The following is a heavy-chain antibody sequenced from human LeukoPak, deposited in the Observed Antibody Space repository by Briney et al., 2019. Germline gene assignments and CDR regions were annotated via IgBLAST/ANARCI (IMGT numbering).Heavy chain of an antibody. Sequence: GGSLRLSCAASGFTFSSYAMSWVRQAPGKGLEWVSAISGSGGSTYYADSVKGRFTISRDNAKNSLYLQMNSLRDEDTAVYFCARNLLSWVNGMDVWGQGTTVTVSS. D-gene: IGHD1-14*01. CDR1: GFTFSSYA. CDR2: ISGSGGST. J-gene: IGHJ6*02. V-gene: IGHV3-23*01. CDR3: ARNLLSWVNGMDV.